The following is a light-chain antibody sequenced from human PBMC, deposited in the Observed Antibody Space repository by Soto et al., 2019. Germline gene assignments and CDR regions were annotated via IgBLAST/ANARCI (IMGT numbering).Light chain of an antibody. Sequence: EIVLTQSPGTLSLSPGERATLSCRASQSVSNNYLAWYQQKPGQAPRLLIYGASTRATGVPDRFTGSGSGTDFILTITSLQSEDFATYYCQQYGSYWTFGQGTKVDI. V-gene: IGKV3-20*01. CDR3: QQYGSYWT. CDR2: GAS. CDR1: QSVSNNY. J-gene: IGKJ1*01.